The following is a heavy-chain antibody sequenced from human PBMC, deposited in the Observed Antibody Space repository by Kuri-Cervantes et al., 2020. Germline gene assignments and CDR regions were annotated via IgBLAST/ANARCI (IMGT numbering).Heavy chain of an antibody. Sequence: GGSLRLSCAASGFTFSSYGMHWVRQAPGKGLEWVAVISYDGSNKYYADSVKGRFTISRDNSKNTLYLQMNSLRAEDTAVYYCASSGYYDSSGYLGYWGQGTLVTVSS. CDR2: ISYDGSNK. CDR1: GFTFSSYG. D-gene: IGHD3-22*01. V-gene: IGHV3-30*03. J-gene: IGHJ4*02. CDR3: ASSGYYDSSGYLGY.